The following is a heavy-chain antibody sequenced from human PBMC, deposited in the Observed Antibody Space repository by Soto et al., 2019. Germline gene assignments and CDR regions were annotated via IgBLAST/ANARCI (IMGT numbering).Heavy chain of an antibody. CDR3: ARVRIVVVTTYPGDYYGMDV. Sequence: PGGSLRLSCAASGFTFSSYAMGWVRQGPGKGLEWVAVVSIGGSTHYADSVRGRFTISRDNSKNTLSLQMNGLRAEDTAVYYCARVRIVVVTTYPGDYYGMDVWGQGTTVTVSS. V-gene: IGHV3-23*01. D-gene: IGHD2-21*02. CDR1: GFTFSSYA. J-gene: IGHJ6*02. CDR2: VSIGGST.